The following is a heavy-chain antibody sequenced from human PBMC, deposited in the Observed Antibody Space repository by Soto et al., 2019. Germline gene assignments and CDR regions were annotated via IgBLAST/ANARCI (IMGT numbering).Heavy chain of an antibody. CDR1: GFTFSSYA. V-gene: IGHV3-30-3*01. D-gene: IGHD3-10*01. J-gene: IGHJ4*02. Sequence: QVQLVESGGGVVQPGRSLRLSCAASGFTFSSYAMHWVRQAPGKGLEWVAVISYDGSNKYYADSVKGRFTISRDNSKNTLYLQMNSLRAEDTAVYYCARDEIGFGEQHSPEDYWGQGTLVTVSS. CDR3: ARDEIGFGEQHSPEDY. CDR2: ISYDGSNK.